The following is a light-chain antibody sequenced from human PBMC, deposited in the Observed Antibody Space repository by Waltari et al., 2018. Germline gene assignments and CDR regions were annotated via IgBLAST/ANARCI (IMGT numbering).Light chain of an antibody. CDR3: ALYMGSGIWV. Sequence: QIAVTHEPPLSVSPVGTVPLTCSLMSCLVSSPSYSCWYQQTPGQTPRTLVYKINTRSSGVPDRFSGSMLGNKAALTITGAQAEDESDYYCALYMGSGIWVFGGGTKLTVL. V-gene: IGLV8-61*01. CDR1: SCLVSSPSY. J-gene: IGLJ3*02. CDR2: KIN.